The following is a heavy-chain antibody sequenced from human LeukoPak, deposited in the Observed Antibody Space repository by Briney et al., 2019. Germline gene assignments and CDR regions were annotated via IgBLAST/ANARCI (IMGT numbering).Heavy chain of an antibody. J-gene: IGHJ4*02. CDR2: IYYSGST. CDR3: ASLGYCSSTSCYPNKDY. V-gene: IGHV4-39*07. CDR1: GGSISSSSYY. D-gene: IGHD2-2*01. Sequence: SETLSLTCTVSGGSISSSSYYWGWIRQPPGKGLEWIGSIYYSGSTYYNPSLKSRVTISVDTSKNQFSLKLSSVTAADTAVYYCASLGYCSSTSCYPNKDYWGRGTLVTVSS.